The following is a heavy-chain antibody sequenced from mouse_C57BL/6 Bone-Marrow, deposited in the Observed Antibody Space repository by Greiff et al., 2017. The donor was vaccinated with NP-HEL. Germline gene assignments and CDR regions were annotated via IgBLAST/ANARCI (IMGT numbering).Heavy chain of an antibody. CDR3: ARGGWSWFAY. J-gene: IGHJ3*01. CDR2: IYPRSGNT. V-gene: IGHV1-81*01. D-gene: IGHD3-2*02. CDR1: GYTFTSYG. Sequence: VKLQESGAELARPGASVKLSCKASGYTFTSYGISWVKQRTGQGLEWIGEIYPRSGNTYYNEKFKGKATLTADKSSSTAYMELRSLTSEDSAVYFCARGGWSWFAYWGQGTLVTVSA.